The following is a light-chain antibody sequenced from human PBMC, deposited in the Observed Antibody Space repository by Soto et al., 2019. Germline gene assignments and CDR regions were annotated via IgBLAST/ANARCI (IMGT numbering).Light chain of an antibody. V-gene: IGLV2-11*01. J-gene: IGLJ2*01. Sequence: QSGLTQPRSVSGSPGQSVTISCTGTSSDVCAYNYVSWYQQHPGKVPKVMIFEVSERPSGVPDRFSGSKSGNTASLTISGLQAEDEADYYCCSYAGSYALFGGGTKVTVL. CDR1: SSDVCAYNY. CDR2: EVS. CDR3: CSYAGSYAL.